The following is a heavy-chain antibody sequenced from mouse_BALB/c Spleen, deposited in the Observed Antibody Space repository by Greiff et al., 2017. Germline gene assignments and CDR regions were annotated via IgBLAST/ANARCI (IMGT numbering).Heavy chain of an antibody. CDR3: ARRTADYAMDY. D-gene: IGHD1-2*01. V-gene: IGHV5-12-2*01. Sequence: EVKLVESGGGLVQPGGSLKLSCAASGFTFSSYTMSWVRQTPEKRLEWVAYISNGGGSTYYPDTVKGRFTISRDNAKNTLYLQMSSLKSEDAAMYYCARRTADYAMDYWGQGTSVTVSS. CDR1: GFTFSSYT. J-gene: IGHJ4*01. CDR2: ISNGGGST.